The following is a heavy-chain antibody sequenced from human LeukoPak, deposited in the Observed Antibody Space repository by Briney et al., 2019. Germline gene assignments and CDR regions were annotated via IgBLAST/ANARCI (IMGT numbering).Heavy chain of an antibody. Sequence: ASVTVSCTASGYTFTSYGISWVRQAPGQGLEWMGWISAYNGNTNYAQKLQGRVTMTTDTSTSTAYMELRSLRSDDTAVYYCARPRRFLELPVDYGMDVWGQGTTVTVSS. D-gene: IGHD3-3*01. CDR2: ISAYNGNT. CDR3: ARPRRFLELPVDYGMDV. CDR1: GYTFTSYG. V-gene: IGHV1-18*01. J-gene: IGHJ6*02.